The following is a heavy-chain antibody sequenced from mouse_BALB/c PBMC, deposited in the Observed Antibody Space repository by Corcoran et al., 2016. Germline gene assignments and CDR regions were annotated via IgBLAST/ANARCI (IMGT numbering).Heavy chain of an antibody. CDR2: INTYTGEQ. Sequence: QIQLVQPGPELKKLRETVKNYCKTSGYTLKNYGMNWVKQAPGSELKWMGWINTYTGEQTYADDFKGRFAFSLETSASTAYVQINNLKNEDTATYFCASEPYAMDYWGQGTSVTVSS. CDR1: GYTLKNYG. V-gene: IGHV9-3-1*01. CDR3: ASEPYAMDY. J-gene: IGHJ4*01.